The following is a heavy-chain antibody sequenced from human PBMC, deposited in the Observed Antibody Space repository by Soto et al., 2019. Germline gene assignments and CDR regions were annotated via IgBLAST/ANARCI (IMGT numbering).Heavy chain of an antibody. D-gene: IGHD1-26*01. CDR1: GFTFRSFG. V-gene: IGHV3-30*18. CDR3: AKVLPATGIEGGGDAFDI. CDR2: ISYDGTNK. Sequence: PGGSLRLSXAASGFTFRSFGMHWIRQAPGKGLEWVALISYDGTNKYYADSVRGRFTISRDNSKNTLYLEMNTLRVEDTAVYYCAKVLPATGIEGGGDAFDIWGQGTMVTVSS. J-gene: IGHJ3*02.